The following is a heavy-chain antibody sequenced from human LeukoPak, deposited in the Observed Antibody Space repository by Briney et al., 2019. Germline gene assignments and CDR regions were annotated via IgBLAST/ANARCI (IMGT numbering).Heavy chain of an antibody. V-gene: IGHV3-23*01. D-gene: IGHD6-19*01. CDR1: GFTFSSYG. CDR3: AKVGVSSGWFSNYYYYYMDV. J-gene: IGHJ6*03. Sequence: GGSLRLSCTGSGFTFSSYGIIWVRQAPGQGLECVSGISGNGGHTYHADSVKGRFTISRDNSKNTLYLQMNSLRAEDTAVYYCAKVGVSSGWFSNYYYYYMDVWGKGTTVTVPS. CDR2: ISGNGGHT.